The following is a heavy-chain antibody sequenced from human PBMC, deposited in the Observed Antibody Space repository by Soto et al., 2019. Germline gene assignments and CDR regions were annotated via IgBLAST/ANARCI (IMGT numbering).Heavy chain of an antibody. V-gene: IGHV2-26*01. D-gene: IGHD2-21*02. J-gene: IGHJ4*02. CDR3: ARILGYCGGDCYSDY. CDR1: GFSLSNARMG. Sequence: QVTLKESGPVLVKPTETLTLTCTVSGFSLSNARMGVSWIRQPPGKALEWLAHIFANDEKSYSTPLHSRPTISKDTSKRQVVLTMTNMDPVDTATYYCARILGYCGGDCYSDYWGQGTLVTVSS. CDR2: IFANDEK.